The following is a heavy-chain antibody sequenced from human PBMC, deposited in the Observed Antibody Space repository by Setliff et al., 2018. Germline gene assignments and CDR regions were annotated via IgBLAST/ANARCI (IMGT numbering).Heavy chain of an antibody. Sequence: KTSETLSLTCTVSGASISSGTYYWGWIRQPPGKGLEWIGRIHYLGTTYSNASLASRLTMSVDTSKNQFSLRLTSVTAADTAVYYCARTGTYRYFDSWGQGTLVTVSS. J-gene: IGHJ4*02. CDR2: IHYLGTT. V-gene: IGHV4-39*01. CDR3: ARTGTYRYFDS. D-gene: IGHD1-1*01. CDR1: GASISSGTYY.